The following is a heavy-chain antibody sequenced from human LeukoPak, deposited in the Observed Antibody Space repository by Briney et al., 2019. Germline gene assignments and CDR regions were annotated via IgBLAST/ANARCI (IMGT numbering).Heavy chain of an antibody. CDR3: TRREYCSSISCLFDY. V-gene: IGHV3-73*01. Sequence: PGGSLRLSCAASGFTFSGSAMHWVRQASGKGLEWVGRIRSKANSYATAYAASVKGRFTISRDDSKNTAYLQMNSLKTEDTAVYYCTRREYCSSISCLFDYWGQGTLVTVSS. CDR2: IRSKANSYAT. D-gene: IGHD2-2*01. CDR1: GFTFSGSA. J-gene: IGHJ4*02.